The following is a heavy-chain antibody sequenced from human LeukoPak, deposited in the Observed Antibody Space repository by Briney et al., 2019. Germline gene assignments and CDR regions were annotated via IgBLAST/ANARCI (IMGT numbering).Heavy chain of an antibody. D-gene: IGHD4-17*01. J-gene: IGHJ4*02. V-gene: IGHV1-46*01. Sequence: ASVKVSCKASGYTFTSYYMRWVRQAPGQGLEWMGIINPSGGSTSCAQKFQGRVTMTRDTSTSTVYMELSSLRSEDTAVYYCARGDYGDYFDYWGQGTLVTVSS. CDR2: INPSGGST. CDR3: ARGDYGDYFDY. CDR1: GYTFTSYY.